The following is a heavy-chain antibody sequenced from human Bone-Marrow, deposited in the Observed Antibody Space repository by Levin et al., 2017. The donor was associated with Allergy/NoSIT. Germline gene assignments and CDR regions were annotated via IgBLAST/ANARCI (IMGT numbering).Heavy chain of an antibody. CDR3: ARRSDNTGYPLDY. D-gene: IGHD3-22*01. J-gene: IGHJ4*01. CDR1: GYTFTGYY. V-gene: IGHV1-2*02. CDR2: INPHNGDT. Sequence: ASVKISCKVSGYTFTGYYLQWVRQAPGQGLEWLGWINPHNGDTDFAQKFQGRVTMTRDTSIRTAYMELTSLKSDDTAVYFCARRSDNTGYPLDYWGQGTLVTVSS.